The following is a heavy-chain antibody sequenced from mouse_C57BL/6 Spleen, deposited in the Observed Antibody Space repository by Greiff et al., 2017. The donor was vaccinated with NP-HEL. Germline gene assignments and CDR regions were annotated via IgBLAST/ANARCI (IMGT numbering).Heavy chain of an antibody. V-gene: IGHV1-15*01. CDR2: IDPETGGT. CDR3: TRWNNYYGSSDFDY. CDR1: GYTFTDYE. J-gene: IGHJ2*01. Sequence: QVQLQQSGAELVRPGASVTLSCKASGYTFTDYEMHWVKQTPVHGLEWIGAIDPETGGTASNQKFKGKAILTADKSSSTAYMELRSLTCEAAAVYYCTRWNNYYGSSDFDYWGQGTTLTVSS. D-gene: IGHD1-1*01.